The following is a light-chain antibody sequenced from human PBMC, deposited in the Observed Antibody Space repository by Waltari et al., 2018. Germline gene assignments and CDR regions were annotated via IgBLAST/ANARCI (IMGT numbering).Light chain of an antibody. V-gene: IGLV2-14*03. CDR1: TSDLGGYNY. CDR3: CSFTSSSTWV. CDR2: DVT. J-gene: IGLJ3*02. Sequence: QSALTQSSSVSGSLGQSITMSCPGTTSDLGGYNYGSWYQQHPGKAPKLVLYDVTSRPPGVSNRFSGSKSGNTASLTISGLQAEDEADYYCCSFTSSSTWVFGGGTKLTVL.